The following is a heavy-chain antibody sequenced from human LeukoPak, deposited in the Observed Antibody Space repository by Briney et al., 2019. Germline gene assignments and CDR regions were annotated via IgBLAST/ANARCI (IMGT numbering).Heavy chain of an antibody. CDR1: GGSFSGYY. D-gene: IGHD3-10*01. J-gene: IGHJ4*02. CDR3: ARRGVRGAPTF. Sequence: SETLSLTCAVYGGSFSGYYWSWIRQPPGKGLEWIGEINHSGSTNYNPSLTSGGTISVDTSKNKFSLRRRAVTAADTAVYYCARRGVRGAPTFWGQGTLVTVSS. V-gene: IGHV4-34*01. CDR2: INHSGST.